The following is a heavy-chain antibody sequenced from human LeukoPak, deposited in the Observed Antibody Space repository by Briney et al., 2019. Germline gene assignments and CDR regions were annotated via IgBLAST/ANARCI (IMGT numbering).Heavy chain of an antibody. D-gene: IGHD3-10*01. Sequence: SETLSLTCTVSGVSVSSGSYYWSWIRQPPGKGLEWIGYIYYSGSTNYNPSLKSRVTISVDTSKNQFSLKLSSVTAADTAVYYCARNSWFGELNYYYGMDVWGKGTTVTVSS. CDR3: ARNSWFGELNYYYGMDV. CDR2: IYYSGST. CDR1: GVSVSSGSYY. J-gene: IGHJ6*04. V-gene: IGHV4-61*01.